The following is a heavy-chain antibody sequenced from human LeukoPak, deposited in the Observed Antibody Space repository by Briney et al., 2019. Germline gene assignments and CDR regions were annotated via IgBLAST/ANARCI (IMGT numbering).Heavy chain of an antibody. J-gene: IGHJ4*02. D-gene: IGHD1-26*01. CDR3: ATVVLVGATDY. CDR2: IIPIFGTA. CDR1: GGTFSSYA. V-gene: IGHV1-69*06. Sequence: ASVKVSCKASGGTFSSYAISWVRQAPGQGLEWMGGIIPIFGTANYAQKFQGRVTMTEDTSTDTAYMELSSLRSEDTAVYYCATVVLVGATDYWGQGTLVTVSS.